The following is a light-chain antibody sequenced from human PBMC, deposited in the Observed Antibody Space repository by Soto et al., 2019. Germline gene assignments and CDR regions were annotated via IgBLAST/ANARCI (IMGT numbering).Light chain of an antibody. Sequence: EIVMTQSPATLSVSPGERATLSCRASQSVSSNLAWYQQKPGLVPRLLIYGASTRASGIPARVSGSGSGTEFTLTISSLQSEDFAVYYCQQYNDWPLTFGGGTKVEIK. CDR2: GAS. V-gene: IGKV3-15*01. CDR1: QSVSSN. J-gene: IGKJ4*01. CDR3: QQYNDWPLT.